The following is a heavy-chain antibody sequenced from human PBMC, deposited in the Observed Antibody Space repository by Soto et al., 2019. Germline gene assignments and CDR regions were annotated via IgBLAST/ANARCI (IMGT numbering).Heavy chain of an antibody. J-gene: IGHJ4*02. CDR2: ISNSGSTK. CDR1: GFTFSDYY. V-gene: IGHV3-11*01. D-gene: IGHD5-12*01. Sequence: LRLSCAASGFTFSDYYMSWIRQAPGKGLEWVAYISNSGSTKYCSDSVKGRFTISRDNAKNSLFLQMNSLGADDTAVYYCARESRIVATPQGYWGQGTLVTVSS. CDR3: ARESRIVATPQGY.